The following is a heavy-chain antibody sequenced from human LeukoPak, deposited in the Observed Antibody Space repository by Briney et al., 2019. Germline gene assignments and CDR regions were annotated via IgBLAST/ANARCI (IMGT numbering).Heavy chain of an antibody. V-gene: IGHV1-18*01. D-gene: IGHD1-26*01. CDR1: GYTFTSYG. CDR2: ISPNSGDT. J-gene: IGHJ4*02. CDR3: ARDRIVIVGASNY. Sequence: ASVKVSCKASGYTFTSYGISWVRQAPGQGLEWMGWISPNSGDTNYAQKFQGRVTMTKDTTVSTAYMELSSLRSDDTAVYYCARDRIVIVGASNYWGQGTLVTVSS.